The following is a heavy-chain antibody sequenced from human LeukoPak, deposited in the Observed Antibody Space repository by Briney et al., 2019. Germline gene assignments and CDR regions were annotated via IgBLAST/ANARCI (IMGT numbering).Heavy chain of an antibody. D-gene: IGHD2-15*01. V-gene: IGHV4-38-2*02. J-gene: IGHJ5*02. CDR3: ARVNTQGVPSP. CDR1: AYSISSGYY. CDR2: IYHSGST. Sequence: SETLSLTCTVSAYSISSGYYWGWIRQPPGKGLEWIGSIYHSGSTYYNPSLKSRVTISVDTSKSQFSLKLSSVTAADTAVYYCARVNTQGVPSPWGQGILVTVSS.